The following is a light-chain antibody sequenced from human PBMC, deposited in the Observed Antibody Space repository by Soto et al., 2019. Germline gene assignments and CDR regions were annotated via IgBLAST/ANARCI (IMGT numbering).Light chain of an antibody. V-gene: IGLV1-40*01. CDR3: QSYDSSLCGAWV. J-gene: IGLJ3*02. Sequence: QSVLTQPPSVSGAPGQRVTISCTGSSSNIGAGYDVHWYQQLPGTAPKLLIYGNSNRPSGVPDRFSGSKSDTSASLAITGLQAEDEADYYCQSYDSSLCGAWVFGGGTKLTVL. CDR2: GNS. CDR1: SSNIGAGYD.